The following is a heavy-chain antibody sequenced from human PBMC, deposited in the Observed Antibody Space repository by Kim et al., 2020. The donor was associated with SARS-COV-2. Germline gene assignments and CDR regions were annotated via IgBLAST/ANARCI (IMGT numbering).Heavy chain of an antibody. CDR1: GYTFTSYA. D-gene: IGHD6-19*01. J-gene: IGHJ3*02. Sequence: ASVKVSCKASGYTFTSYAMNWVRQAPGQGLEWMGWINTNTGNPTYAQGFTGRFVFSLDTSVSTAYLQISSLKAEDTAVYYCARVPQWLVTVGAFDIWGQGTMVTVSS. CDR3: ARVPQWLVTVGAFDI. CDR2: INTNTGNP. V-gene: IGHV7-4-1*02.